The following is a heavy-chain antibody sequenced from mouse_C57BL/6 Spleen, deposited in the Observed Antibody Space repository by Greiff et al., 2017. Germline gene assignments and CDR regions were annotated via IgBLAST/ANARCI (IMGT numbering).Heavy chain of an antibody. Sequence: QVQLQQPGAELVQPGASVKMSCKASGYTFTSYWVTWVKQRPGQGLEWIGDMYPGSGSTNYNEKFKSKATLTVDTSSSTAYMQLSSLTSEDSAVYSGARLNWDEGAMGYWGQGASVTVAS. J-gene: IGHJ4*01. CDR1: GYTFTSYW. CDR2: MYPGSGST. CDR3: ARLNWDEGAMGY. D-gene: IGHD4-1*02. V-gene: IGHV1-55*01.